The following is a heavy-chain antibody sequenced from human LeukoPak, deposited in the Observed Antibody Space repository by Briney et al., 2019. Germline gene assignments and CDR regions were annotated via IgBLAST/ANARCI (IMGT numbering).Heavy chain of an antibody. Sequence: ASVRVSCKASGYSFTGYYIHWVRQAPGQGLEWMGWINPNSGGTNYAQQFQGRVTMTRDTSISTAYMELSRLRSDDTALYYCARAPVRISMTFWGQGTQVTVSS. CDR3: ARAPVRISMTF. D-gene: IGHD2/OR15-2a*01. CDR1: GYSFTGYY. CDR2: INPNSGGT. V-gene: IGHV1-2*02. J-gene: IGHJ4*02.